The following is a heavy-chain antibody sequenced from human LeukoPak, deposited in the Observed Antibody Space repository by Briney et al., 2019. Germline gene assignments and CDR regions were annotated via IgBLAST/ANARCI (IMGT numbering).Heavy chain of an antibody. CDR2: IKQDGSGK. CDR1: GFTFSSYW. V-gene: IGHV3-7*01. CDR3: ARDRPYDSSKFDY. J-gene: IGHJ4*02. D-gene: IGHD3-22*01. Sequence: GGSLRLSCAASGFTFSSYWMSWVRQAPGKGLEWVANIKQDGSGKYYVDSVKGRFTISRDNAKNSLYLQMNSLRAEDTAVYYCARDRPYDSSKFDYWGQGTLVTVSS.